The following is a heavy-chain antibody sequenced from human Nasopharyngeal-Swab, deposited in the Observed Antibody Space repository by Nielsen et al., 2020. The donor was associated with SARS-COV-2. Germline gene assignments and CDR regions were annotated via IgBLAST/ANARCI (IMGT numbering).Heavy chain of an antibody. D-gene: IGHD3-22*01. CDR3: ARLPWTYYYDSSGFYSRYYYYGMDV. CDR1: GCPISSSSYY. CDR2: IYYSGST. J-gene: IGHJ6*02. Sequence: SETLSLTCTVSGCPISSSSYYWGWIRQPPGTGLEWIGSIYYSGSTYYNPSLKSRVTISVDTSKNQFSLKLSSVTAADTAVYYCARLPWTYYYDSSGFYSRYYYYGMDVWGQGTTVTVSS. V-gene: IGHV4-39*01.